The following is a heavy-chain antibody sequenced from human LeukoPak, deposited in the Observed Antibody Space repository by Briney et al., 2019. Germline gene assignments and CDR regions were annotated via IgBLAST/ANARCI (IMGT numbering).Heavy chain of an antibody. CDR2: ISGSGGST. J-gene: IGHJ4*02. Sequence: GGSLRLSCAASGFTFSSYAMSWVRQAPGKGLEWVSAISGSGGSTYYADSVKGRFTISRDNSKNTLYLQMNSLKTEDTAVYYCAREFGHNRWYFDYWGQGALVTVSS. CDR1: GFTFSSYA. D-gene: IGHD5-24*01. V-gene: IGHV3-23*01. CDR3: AREFGHNRWYFDY.